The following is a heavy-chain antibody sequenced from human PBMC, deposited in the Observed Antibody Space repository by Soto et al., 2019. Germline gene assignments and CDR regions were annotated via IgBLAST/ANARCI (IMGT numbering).Heavy chain of an antibody. CDR2: IWYDGSNK. J-gene: IGHJ3*02. V-gene: IGHV3-33*01. Sequence: PGGSLRLSCAACGFTLSSYGMHWVRQAPGKGLEWVAVIWYDGSNKYYADSVKGRFTISRDNSKNTLYLQMNSLRAEDTAVYYCARDGDSSGYDAFDIWGQGTMVTVSS. CDR1: GFTLSSYG. D-gene: IGHD3-22*01. CDR3: ARDGDSSGYDAFDI.